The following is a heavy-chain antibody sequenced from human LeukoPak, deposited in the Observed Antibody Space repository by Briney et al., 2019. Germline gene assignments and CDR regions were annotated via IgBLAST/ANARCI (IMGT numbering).Heavy chain of an antibody. CDR2: IWHDGSNK. V-gene: IGHV3-33*01. CDR3: ARDRGYTYGHPLDY. CDR1: GFTFSTYV. Sequence: GGSLRLSCAASGFTFSTYVIHWVRQAPGKGLEWVALIWHDGSNKYYGDSVKDRFTISRDNSKNTLYLQMDSLRGKDTAVYYCARDRGYTYGHPLDYWGQGTLVTVSS. D-gene: IGHD5-18*01. J-gene: IGHJ4*02.